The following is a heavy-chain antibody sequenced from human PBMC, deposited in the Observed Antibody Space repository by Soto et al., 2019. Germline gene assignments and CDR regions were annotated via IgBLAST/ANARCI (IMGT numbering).Heavy chain of an antibody. J-gene: IGHJ6*02. V-gene: IGHV3-30-3*01. CDR3: ARDRVYYDSSGPYGMDV. D-gene: IGHD3-22*01. CDR2: ISYDGSNK. Sequence: GGSLRLSCAASGFTFSSYAVHWVRQAPGKGLEWVAVISYDGSNKYYADSVKGRFTISRDNSKNTLYLQMNSLRAEGTAVYYCARDRVYYDSSGPYGMDVWGQGTTVTVSS. CDR1: GFTFSSYA.